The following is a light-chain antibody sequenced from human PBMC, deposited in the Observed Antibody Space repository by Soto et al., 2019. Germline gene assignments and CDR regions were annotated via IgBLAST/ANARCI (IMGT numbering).Light chain of an antibody. V-gene: IGLV1-40*01. J-gene: IGLJ2*01. CDR1: ISNFGANFD. Sequence: QSVLTQPPSVSGAPGQRATISSTGSISNFGANFDVQRYQQFPGTAPKLLIYGDTIRPSGVPDRFSGSKSGTSASLAITGLQAEDEADYYCQSYDTRLRWVFGGGTKLTVL. CDR3: QSYDTRLRWV. CDR2: GDT.